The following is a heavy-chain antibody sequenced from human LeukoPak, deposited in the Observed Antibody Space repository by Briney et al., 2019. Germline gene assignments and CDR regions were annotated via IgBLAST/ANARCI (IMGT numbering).Heavy chain of an antibody. J-gene: IGHJ4*02. CDR2: IYISGIT. D-gene: IGHD3-10*01. Sequence: GGSLTLSRTASGFSNSTNDMNWVGQAPGKGLEWVSLIYISGITKYADSVQGRFIISRDNSNDTLYLQMNNLRVEDTAVYYCVKRSPPYWGQGTLVSVCS. V-gene: IGHV3-66*01. CDR1: GFSNSTND. CDR3: VKRSPPY.